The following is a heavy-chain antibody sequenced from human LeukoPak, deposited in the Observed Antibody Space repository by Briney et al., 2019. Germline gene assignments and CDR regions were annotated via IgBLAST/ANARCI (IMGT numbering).Heavy chain of an antibody. CDR1: GHTFTGYY. CDR3: ARDDSGYGFDY. D-gene: IGHD5-12*01. Sequence: ASVKVSCKASGHTFTGYYMHWVRQAPGQGLEWMGWISPNSGGTNYAQKFQGRITMTRDTSISTAYMELSRLRSDDTAVYYCARDDSGYGFDYWGQGTLVTVSS. CDR2: ISPNSGGT. V-gene: IGHV1-2*02. J-gene: IGHJ4*02.